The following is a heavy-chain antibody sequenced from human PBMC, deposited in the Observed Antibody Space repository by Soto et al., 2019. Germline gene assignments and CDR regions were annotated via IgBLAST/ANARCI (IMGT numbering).Heavy chain of an antibody. CDR2: ISGSGGST. J-gene: IGHJ4*02. CDR3: ARRGSGSYYDY. V-gene: IGHV3-23*01. CDR1: GFTFSSYA. Sequence: EVQLLESGGGLVQPGGSLRLSCAASGFTFSSYAMRWVRQAPGKGLEWVSAISGSGGSTYYADSVKGRFTISRDNSKNSLYLQMNSLRGEDTAVYYCARRGSGSYYDYWGQGTLVSFSS. D-gene: IGHD1-26*01.